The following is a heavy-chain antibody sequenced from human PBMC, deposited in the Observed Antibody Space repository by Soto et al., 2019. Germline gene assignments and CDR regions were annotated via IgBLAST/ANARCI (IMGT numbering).Heavy chain of an antibody. D-gene: IGHD3-22*01. Sequence: ASVKVSCKASGYTFTSYGISWVRQAPGQGLEWMGWISAYNGNTNYAQKLQGRVTMTTDTSTSTAYMELRSLRSDDTAVYYCARARTVVITKGFDYWGQGTLVTVYS. J-gene: IGHJ4*02. CDR2: ISAYNGNT. CDR1: GYTFTSYG. CDR3: ARARTVVITKGFDY. V-gene: IGHV1-18*01.